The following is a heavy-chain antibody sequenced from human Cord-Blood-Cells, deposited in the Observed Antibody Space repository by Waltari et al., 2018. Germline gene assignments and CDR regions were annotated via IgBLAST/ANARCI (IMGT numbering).Heavy chain of an antibody. CDR2: INHSGST. CDR3: ATSTGYSSSWYAFDI. CDR1: GGSFSGYY. Sequence: QVQLQQWGAGLLKLSETLSLTCAVYGGSFSGYYRSWIRQPPGKGLEWIGEINHSGSTNYNPSLKSRVTISVDTSKNQFSLKLSSVTAADTAVYYCATSTGYSSSWYAFDIWGQGTMVTVSS. V-gene: IGHV4-34*01. J-gene: IGHJ3*02. D-gene: IGHD6-13*01.